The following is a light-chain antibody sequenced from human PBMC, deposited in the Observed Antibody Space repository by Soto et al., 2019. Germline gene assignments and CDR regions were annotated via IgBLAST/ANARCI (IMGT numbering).Light chain of an antibody. CDR3: QQSYSTPRT. Sequence: DIQMTQTPSSRSASVGDRVSITFRASQSISSYLNWYQQKPGKAPKLLIYAASSLQSGVPSRFSGSGSGTDFTLTISSLQPEDFATYYCQQSYSTPRTFGQGTKVDIK. J-gene: IGKJ1*01. CDR2: AAS. CDR1: QSISSY. V-gene: IGKV1-39*01.